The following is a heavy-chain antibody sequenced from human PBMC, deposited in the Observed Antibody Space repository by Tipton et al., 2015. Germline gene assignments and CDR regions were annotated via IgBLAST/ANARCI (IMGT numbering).Heavy chain of an antibody. V-gene: IGHV4-39*07. Sequence: TLSLTCSVSGGSISSSSYYWGWIRQPPGKGLEWIGSIYYSGSTYYNPSLKSRVTISIDTSRTQFSLTLTSVNTADTAIYYCAGGAYTYNWFDPWGQGTLVTVSS. CDR2: IYYSGST. J-gene: IGHJ5*02. D-gene: IGHD2-2*02. CDR3: AGGAYTYNWFDP. CDR1: GGSISSSSYY.